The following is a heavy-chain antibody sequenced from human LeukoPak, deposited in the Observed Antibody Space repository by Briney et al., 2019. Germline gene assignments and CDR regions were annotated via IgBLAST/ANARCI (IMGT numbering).Heavy chain of an antibody. V-gene: IGHV4-39*01. CDR2: IYYNGST. Sequence: PSETLSLTCTVSGGSISSSSYYWGWIRQPPGKGLEWIGSIYYNGSTYYNPSLKSRVTISVDTSKNQFSLKLSSVTAADTAVYYCARQNIAVAGRGGVYFDYWGQGTLVTVSS. CDR1: GGSISSSSYY. D-gene: IGHD6-19*01. CDR3: ARQNIAVAGRGGVYFDY. J-gene: IGHJ4*02.